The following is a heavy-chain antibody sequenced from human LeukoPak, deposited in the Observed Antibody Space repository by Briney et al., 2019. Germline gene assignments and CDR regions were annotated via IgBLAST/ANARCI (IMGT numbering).Heavy chain of an antibody. CDR2: ISSTGSYI. Sequence: GGSLRLSCAASGFNLNSYMLNWVRQAAGKGLEWVSSISSTGSYIYYADSVKGRFTISRDNAENSLYLQMNSLRVEDTAVYYCARAPTVLVGYCSSSSCQADYWGQGTLVTVSS. CDR1: GFNLNSYM. CDR3: ARAPTVLVGYCSSSSCQADY. D-gene: IGHD2-2*01. V-gene: IGHV3-21*01. J-gene: IGHJ4*02.